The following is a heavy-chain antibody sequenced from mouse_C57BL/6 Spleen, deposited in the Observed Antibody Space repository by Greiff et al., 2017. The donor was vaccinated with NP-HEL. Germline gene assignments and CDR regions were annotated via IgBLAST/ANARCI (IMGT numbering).Heavy chain of an antibody. J-gene: IGHJ2*01. CDR2: ISSGGSYT. D-gene: IGHD3-2*01. Sequence: EVKLMESGGDLVKPGGSLKLSCAASGFTFSSYGISWVRQTPDKRLEWVATISSGGSYTYYPDSVKGRFTISRDNAKNTLYLQMSSLKSEDTAMYYGARDRTRYYFDYWGQGTTLTVSS. CDR3: ARDRTRYYFDY. CDR1: GFTFSSYG. V-gene: IGHV5-6*01.